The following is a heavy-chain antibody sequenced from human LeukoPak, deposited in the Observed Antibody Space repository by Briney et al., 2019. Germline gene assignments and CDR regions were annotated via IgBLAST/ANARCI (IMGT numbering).Heavy chain of an antibody. Sequence: SQTLSLTCAISGDSVSSNSAAWNWIRQSPSRGLEWLGRTYYRSKWYNDYAVPVKSRITINPDTSKNQFSLQLNSVTPEDTAVYYCARTFHDYSYDSSGYRPYFDYWGQGTLVTVSS. J-gene: IGHJ4*02. CDR2: TYYRSKWYN. CDR1: GDSVSSNSAA. D-gene: IGHD3-22*01. CDR3: ARTFHDYSYDSSGYRPYFDY. V-gene: IGHV6-1*01.